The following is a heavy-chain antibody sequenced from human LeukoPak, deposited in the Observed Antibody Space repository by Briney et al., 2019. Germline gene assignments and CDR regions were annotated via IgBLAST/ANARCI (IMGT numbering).Heavy chain of an antibody. D-gene: IGHD1-26*01. V-gene: IGHV1-46*01. Sequence: ASVKVSFRASGYTFTIYYMHWVRQAPGQGVEGMGIINASDGSTRYAQKVQGRVTLPRDMSTSTVYMELSSLRSEDTAVYYCARDRVVGATPFMDFDYWGQGTLVTVSS. CDR2: INASDGST. CDR3: ARDRVVGATPFMDFDY. J-gene: IGHJ4*02. CDR1: GYTFTIYY.